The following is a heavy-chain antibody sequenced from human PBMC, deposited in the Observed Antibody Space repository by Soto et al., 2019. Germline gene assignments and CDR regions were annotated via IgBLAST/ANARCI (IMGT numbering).Heavy chain of an antibody. CDR2: IYSSGST. J-gene: IGHJ4*02. CDR1: GASINNYY. V-gene: IGHV4-59*01. Sequence: SETLSLTCTVSGASINNYYWSWIRQAPGKGLEWIGYIYSSGSTNYNPSLKSRVTISVDTSKSDFSLKLTSVTAADTAVYYCARFSGWYSAFDYWGQGTPVTVSS. CDR3: ARFSGWYSAFDY. D-gene: IGHD6-19*01.